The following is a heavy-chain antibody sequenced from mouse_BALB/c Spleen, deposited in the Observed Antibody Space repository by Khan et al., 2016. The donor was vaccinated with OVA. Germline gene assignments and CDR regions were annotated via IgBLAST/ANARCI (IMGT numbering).Heavy chain of an antibody. V-gene: IGHV5-6*01. CDR3: ARLAYYYDSEGFAY. J-gene: IGHJ3*01. Sequence: DVQLVESGGDLVKPEGSLKLSCAASGFTFSTYGMFWVRQTPDRRLEWVATISSGGSYTYYPDSVQGRFTISRDNAKNTLYLQMSSLKSEDTAMFYCARLAYYYDSEGFAYWGQGTLVTVSA. CDR2: ISSGGSYT. D-gene: IGHD1-1*01. CDR1: GFTFSTYG.